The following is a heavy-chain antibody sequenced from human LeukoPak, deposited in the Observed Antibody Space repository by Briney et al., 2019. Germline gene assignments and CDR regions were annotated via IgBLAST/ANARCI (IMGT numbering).Heavy chain of an antibody. V-gene: IGHV3-48*03. J-gene: IGHJ4*02. CDR2: ISTTTSGTTI. CDR3: VRADFDSSGYPFFDF. CDR1: GFTFSNHN. D-gene: IGHD3-22*01. Sequence: PGGSLRLSCAASGFTFSNHNMNWVRQAPGKGLEWGSYISTTTSGTTIYYGGSVAGRFTLSRNNAKNSLYLQMNSLRAEDTGVYYCVRADFDSSGYPFFDFWGQGTLVIVSS.